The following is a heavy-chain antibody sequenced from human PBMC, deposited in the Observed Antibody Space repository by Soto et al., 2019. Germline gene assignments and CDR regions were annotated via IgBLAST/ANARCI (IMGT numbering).Heavy chain of an antibody. CDR1: VFSISSIIYY. J-gene: IGHJ6*04. V-gene: IGHV4-39*01. Sequence: SDTLARTCTFSVFSISSIIYYLCFIRQPPWKGLEWIGSIYYSGSTYYNPSLKSRVTISVDTSKNQFSLKLSSVTAADTAVYYCARLGGWGKAMDGGMDVWGKGNTVTVS. D-gene: IGHD5-18*01. CDR2: IYYSGST. CDR3: ARLGGWGKAMDGGMDV.